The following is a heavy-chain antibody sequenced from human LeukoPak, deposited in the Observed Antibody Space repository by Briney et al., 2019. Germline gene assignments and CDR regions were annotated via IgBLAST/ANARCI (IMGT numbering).Heavy chain of an antibody. CDR3: ARGGGSSWCLDC. J-gene: IGHJ4*02. D-gene: IGHD6-13*01. Sequence: GGSLRLSCAASGFTFSSYKMNWVRQAPGKGLEWVSYISTSDTTIYYADSVKGRFTISRDNAKNSLYLQMNSLRVEDTAVYYWARGGGSSWCLDCWGQGTLVTVSS. CDR2: ISTSDTTI. V-gene: IGHV3-48*03. CDR1: GFTFSSYK.